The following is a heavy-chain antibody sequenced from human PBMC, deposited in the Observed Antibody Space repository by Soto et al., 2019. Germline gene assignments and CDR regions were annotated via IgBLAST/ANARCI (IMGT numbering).Heavy chain of an antibody. CDR1: GFTFSGSA. J-gene: IGHJ4*02. D-gene: IGHD3-10*01. V-gene: IGHV3-73*01. Sequence: EVQLVESGGGLVQPGGSLKLSCAASGFTFSGSAMHWVRQASGKGLEWVGRIRSKANSYATAYAASVKGRFTISRDDSKNTAYLQMNSLKTEDTAVYYCTRQAREGLWFVTWGQGTLVTVSS. CDR2: IRSKANSYAT. CDR3: TRQAREGLWFVT.